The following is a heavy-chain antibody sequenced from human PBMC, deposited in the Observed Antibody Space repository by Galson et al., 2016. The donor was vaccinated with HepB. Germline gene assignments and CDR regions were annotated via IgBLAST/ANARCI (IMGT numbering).Heavy chain of an antibody. CDR1: GFTFSHYN. V-gene: IGHV3-30-3*01. D-gene: IGHD3-22*01. Sequence: SLRLSCAASGFTFSHYNMHWVRQPPGKGLEWVAVISFDGNNKYYADSVKGRITISRDNSKNTLYLQMNSLRTEDTAVYYCARDQNYYDSNEFDHWGQGTLVIVSS. J-gene: IGHJ4*02. CDR3: ARDQNYYDSNEFDH. CDR2: ISFDGNNK.